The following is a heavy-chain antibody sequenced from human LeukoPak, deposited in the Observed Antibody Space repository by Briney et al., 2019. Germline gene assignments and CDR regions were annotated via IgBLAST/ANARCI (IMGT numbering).Heavy chain of an antibody. V-gene: IGHV3-11*04. D-gene: IGHD4-17*01. Sequence: PGGSLRLSCAASGFTFSDYYMSWIRQAPGKGLEWVSYISSSGSTIHCADSVKGRFTISRDNAKNSLYLQMNSLRAEDTAVYYCARDLDHDYGDYGSLGYWGQGTLVTVSS. CDR2: ISSSGSTI. CDR1: GFTFSDYY. J-gene: IGHJ4*02. CDR3: ARDLDHDYGDYGSLGY.